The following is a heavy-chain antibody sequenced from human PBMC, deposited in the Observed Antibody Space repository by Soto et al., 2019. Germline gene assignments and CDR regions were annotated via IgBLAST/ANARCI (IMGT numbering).Heavy chain of an antibody. J-gene: IGHJ2*01. D-gene: IGHD4-17*01. CDR1: GFTFSNYW. CDR2: IKQDGSKR. Sequence: GGSLRLSCAVSGFTFSNYWMSWVRQTPGKRLEWVANIKQDGSKRYYLDSVKGRFTVSRDNAQNSLYLQMNSLRAEDTAVYYCARDREFSFCWYGDYHYVMSFSAQRSSDL. V-gene: IGHV3-7*01. CDR3: ARDREFSFCWYGDYHYVMSFSAQRSSDL.